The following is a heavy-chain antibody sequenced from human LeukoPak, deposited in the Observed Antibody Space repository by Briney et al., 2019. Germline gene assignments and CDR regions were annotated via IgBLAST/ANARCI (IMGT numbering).Heavy chain of an antibody. V-gene: IGHV4-39*07. CDR1: GGSISSSSYY. CDR3: ARGDGEDYFDY. J-gene: IGHJ4*02. CDR2: IYYSGST. Sequence: SETLSLTCTVSGGSISSSSYYWGWIRQPPGKGLEWIGSIYYSGSTYYNPSLKSRVTISVDTSKNQFSLKLSSVTAADTAVYYCARGDGEDYFDYWGQGTLVTVSS. D-gene: IGHD3-10*01.